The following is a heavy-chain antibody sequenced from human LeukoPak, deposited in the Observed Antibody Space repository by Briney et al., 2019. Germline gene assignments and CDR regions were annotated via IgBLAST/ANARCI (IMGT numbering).Heavy chain of an antibody. CDR3: ARVENRGYSYGYPDY. CDR1: GGSFSGHY. V-gene: IGHV4-34*01. CDR2: INHSGST. J-gene: IGHJ4*02. D-gene: IGHD5-18*01. Sequence: SETLSLTCAVYGGSFSGHYWSWVRQPPGKGLEWIGEINHSGSTNYNPSLKSRVTISVDTSKNQFSLKLSFVTAADTAVYYCARVENRGYSYGYPDYWGQGTLVTVSS.